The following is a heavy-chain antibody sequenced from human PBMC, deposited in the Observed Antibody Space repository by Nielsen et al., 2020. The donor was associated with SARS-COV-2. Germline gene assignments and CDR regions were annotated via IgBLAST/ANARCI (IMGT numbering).Heavy chain of an antibody. Sequence: GGSLRLSCAASGFTFSSYGMHWVRQAPGKGLEWVAVIWYDGSNKYYADSVKGRFTISRDNSKNTLYLQMNSLRAEDTASYYCAKDIWQWLPPGSAFDIWGQGTMVTVSS. CDR2: IWYDGSNK. CDR3: AKDIWQWLPPGSAFDI. J-gene: IGHJ3*02. V-gene: IGHV3-30*02. CDR1: GFTFSSYG. D-gene: IGHD6-19*01.